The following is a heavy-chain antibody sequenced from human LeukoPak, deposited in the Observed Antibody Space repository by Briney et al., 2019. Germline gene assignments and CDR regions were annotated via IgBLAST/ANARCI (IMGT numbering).Heavy chain of an antibody. CDR3: ARVTGYMIEDYFDY. CDR1: GGSIRSSSYY. CDR2: IYYSGST. J-gene: IGHJ4*02. V-gene: IGHV4-39*07. D-gene: IGHD3-22*01. Sequence: SETLSLTCTVSGGSIRSSSYYWGWIRQPPGKGLEWIGTIYYSGSTSYNPSLKSRVTISVETSKNQFSLKLSSVTAADTAVYYCARVTGYMIEDYFDYWGQGTLVTVSS.